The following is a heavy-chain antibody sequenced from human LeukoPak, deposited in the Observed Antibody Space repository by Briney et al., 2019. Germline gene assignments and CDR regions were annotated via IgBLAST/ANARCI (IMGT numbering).Heavy chain of an antibody. D-gene: IGHD2-2*02. J-gene: IGHJ3*02. V-gene: IGHV1-2*02. CDR1: GYTFTGYY. CDR3: ATRGYCSSTSCYTAVGAFDI. CDR2: INPNSGGT. Sequence: ASVKVSCKASGYTFTGYYMHWVRQAPGQGLEWMGWINPNSGGTNYAQKFQGRVTMTRDTSISTADMELSRLRSDDTAVYYCATRGYCSSTSCYTAVGAFDIWGQGTMVTVSS.